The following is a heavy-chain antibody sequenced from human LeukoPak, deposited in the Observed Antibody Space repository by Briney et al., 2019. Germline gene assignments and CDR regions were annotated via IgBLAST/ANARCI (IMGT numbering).Heavy chain of an antibody. CDR3: ARVPYDFWSGYFDY. Sequence: PSETLSLTCTVSGGSISSGDYYWSWIRQPPGKGLEWIGYIYYSGSTYYNPSLKSRVTISVDTSKNQFSLKLSSVTAADTAVYYCARVPYDFWSGYFDYWGQGTLVTVSS. CDR2: IYYSGST. J-gene: IGHJ4*02. D-gene: IGHD3-3*01. CDR1: GGSISSGDYY. V-gene: IGHV4-30-4*08.